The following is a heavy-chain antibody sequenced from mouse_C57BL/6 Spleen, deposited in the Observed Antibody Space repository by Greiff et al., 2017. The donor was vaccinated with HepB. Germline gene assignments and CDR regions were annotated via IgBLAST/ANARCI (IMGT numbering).Heavy chain of an antibody. CDR2: IYPGSGST. D-gene: IGHD1-1*01. V-gene: IGHV1-55*01. CDR3: ASYYGSGAWFAY. J-gene: IGHJ3*01. Sequence: QVQLQQSGAELVKPGASVKMSCKASGYTFTSYWITWVKQRPGQGLEWIGDIYPGSGSTNYNEKFKSKATLTVDTSSSTAYMQLSSLTSEDSAVYYCASYYGSGAWFAYWGQGTLVTVSA. CDR1: GYTFTSYW.